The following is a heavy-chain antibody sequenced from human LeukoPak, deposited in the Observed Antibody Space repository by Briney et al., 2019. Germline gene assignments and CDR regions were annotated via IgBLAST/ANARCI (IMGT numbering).Heavy chain of an antibody. D-gene: IGHD3-9*01. CDR2: IKYSGST. CDR3: ARSGRYFETQ. V-gene: IGHV4-34*01. Sequence: KASETLSLTCAVYSGSFSGYYWSWIRQPPRKGLEWIGEIKYSGSTTYNPSLKSRVTISVDTSKKQFSQKMTSVADADTAVYYCARSGRYFETQWGQGTLVTVSS. CDR1: SGSFSGYY. J-gene: IGHJ4*02.